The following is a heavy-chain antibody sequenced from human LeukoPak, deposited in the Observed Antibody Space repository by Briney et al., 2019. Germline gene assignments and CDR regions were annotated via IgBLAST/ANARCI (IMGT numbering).Heavy chain of an antibody. CDR1: GFTFSNYA. D-gene: IGHD6-6*01. V-gene: IGHV3-30-3*01. CDR2: TSYDGSKT. CDR3: ARAVSTVYSSPSH. J-gene: IGHJ4*02. Sequence: GGSLRLSCAGSGFTFSNYAMYWVRQAPGKGLEWVAATSYDGSKTYYADSVKGRFTISRDNSKNTLFLQMNSLRVEDTAVFYCARAVSTVYSSPSHWGQGNLVTVSS.